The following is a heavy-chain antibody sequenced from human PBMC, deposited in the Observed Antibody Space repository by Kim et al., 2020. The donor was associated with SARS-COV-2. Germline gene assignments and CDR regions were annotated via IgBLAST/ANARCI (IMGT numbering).Heavy chain of an antibody. J-gene: IGHJ4*02. D-gene: IGHD4-17*01. CDR2: ITSSSSRI. CDR3: ATGNHGDRRRY. Sequence: GGSLRLSCIASGFTFSIFEMNWLRQAPGKGPEWVSYITSSSSRIHYADSVRGRFTVSRDNAKNSLYLQMSSLRVDDTAVYYCATGNHGDRRRYWGQGTLVTVSS. V-gene: IGHV3-48*03. CDR1: GFTFSIFE.